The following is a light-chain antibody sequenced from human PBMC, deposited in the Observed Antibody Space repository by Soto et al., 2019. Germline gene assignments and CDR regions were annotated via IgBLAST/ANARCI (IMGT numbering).Light chain of an antibody. CDR1: SSDVGGYNY. Sequence: QSVLTQPASVSGSAGQWIAISCTGTSSDVGGYNYVSWYQQHPGKAPKLLLSEVSKRPSGVSDRFSGSKSGNTASLTISGLQTQDEADYYCSSFTSAYTFVFGTGTKGTV. CDR2: EVS. J-gene: IGLJ1*01. V-gene: IGLV2-14*01. CDR3: SSFTSAYTFV.